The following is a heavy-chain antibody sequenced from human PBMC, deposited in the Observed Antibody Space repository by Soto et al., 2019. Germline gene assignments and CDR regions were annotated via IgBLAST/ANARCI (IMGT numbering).Heavy chain of an antibody. D-gene: IGHD2-2*01. CDR1: GGSFSGYY. J-gene: IGHJ4*02. CDR2: INHSGST. Sequence: PSETLSLTCAVYGGSFSGYYWSWIRQPPGKGLEWIGEINHSGSTNYNPSLKSRVTISVDTSKNQFSLKLSSVTAADTAVYYCARSARNEVVPAPMGIDYWGPGTLVTVSS. V-gene: IGHV4-34*01. CDR3: ARSARNEVVPAPMGIDY.